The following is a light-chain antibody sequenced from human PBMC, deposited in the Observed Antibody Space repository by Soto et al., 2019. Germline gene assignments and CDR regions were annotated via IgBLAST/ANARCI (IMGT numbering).Light chain of an antibody. CDR1: SSDVGGYNY. J-gene: IGLJ3*02. CDR2: DVS. V-gene: IGLV2-14*03. CDR3: SSYTSSSPWV. Sequence: QSALTQPASASGSPGQSITISCTGTSSDVGGYNYVSWYQHHPGKAPKLMIYDVSNRPSGVSNRFSGSKSGNTASLTISGLQAEDEADYYCSSYTSSSPWVFGGGTKVTVL.